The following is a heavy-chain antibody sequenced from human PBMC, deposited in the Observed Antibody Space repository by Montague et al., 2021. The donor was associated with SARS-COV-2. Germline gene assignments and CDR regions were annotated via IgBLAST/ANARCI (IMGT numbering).Heavy chain of an antibody. V-gene: IGHV3-15*01. CDR2: IKSKAAGGAL. CDR1: GFTFGSAW. CDR3: TTDFSDTAEQMAQTDL. Sequence: SLRLSCAASGFTFGSAWMTWVRQSPGKGLEWVGRIKSKAAGGALQYATSVKGRFTISRDNSENTLYLQMDSLTTEDTAVYYCTTDFSDTAEQMAQTDLWGQGTLVTVSS. D-gene: IGHD5-24*01. J-gene: IGHJ5*02.